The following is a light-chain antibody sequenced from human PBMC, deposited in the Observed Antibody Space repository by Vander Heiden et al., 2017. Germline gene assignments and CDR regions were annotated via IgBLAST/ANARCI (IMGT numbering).Light chain of an antibody. V-gene: IGLV1-47*01. CDR2: GTS. CDR3: ASWDDSLSVVL. J-gene: IGLJ2*01. CDR1: SSNIGAVH. Sequence: QSVLTQPPSASGTLCLRVTIFCSGSSSNIGAVHVNWYQQVPGTAPKVVIYGTSQRPSGVPDRFSGSRSGTSATLAISGLRSDDGADYYCASWDDSLSVVLFGGGTRLTVL.